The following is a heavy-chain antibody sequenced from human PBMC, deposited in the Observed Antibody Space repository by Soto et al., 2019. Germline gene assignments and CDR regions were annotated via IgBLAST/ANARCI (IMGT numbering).Heavy chain of an antibody. CDR2: INPSGGST. CDR1: GYTFTSYY. Sequence: QVQLVQSGAEVKKPGASVKVSCKASGYTFTSYYMHWVRQAPGQGLEWMGIINPSGGSTSYAQKCQGRVTMTRDTSTSTVYMELSSLRSEDTAVYYCASAVDKFGVDYWGQGTLVTVSS. J-gene: IGHJ4*02. V-gene: IGHV1-46*03. D-gene: IGHD3-16*01. CDR3: ASAVDKFGVDY.